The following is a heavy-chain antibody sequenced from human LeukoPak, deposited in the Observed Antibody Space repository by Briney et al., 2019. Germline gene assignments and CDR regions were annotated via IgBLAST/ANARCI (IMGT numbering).Heavy chain of an antibody. D-gene: IGHD3/OR15-3a*01. CDR2: IYYSGST. J-gene: IGHJ4*02. Sequence: SETLSLTCTVSGGSISSGGYYWSWIRQHPGKGLEWIGYIYYSGSTYYNPSLKSRVTISVDRSKNQFSLKLSSVTAADTAVYYCARDGPDGPFDYWGQGTLVTVSS. CDR3: ARDGPDGPFDY. V-gene: IGHV4-31*03. CDR1: GGSISSGGYY.